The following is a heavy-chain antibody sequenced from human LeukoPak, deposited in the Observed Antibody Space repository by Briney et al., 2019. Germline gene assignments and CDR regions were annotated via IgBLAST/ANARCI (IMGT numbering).Heavy chain of an antibody. Sequence: QPGGSLGLSCAAPGFMFHDYAIHWVRQAPGKGLEWVSYISSSGSTIYYADSVKGRFTISRDNAKNSLYLQMNSLRAEDTAVYYCARVHSGYDFFDYWGQGTLVTVSS. D-gene: IGHD5-12*01. CDR3: ARVHSGYDFFDY. J-gene: IGHJ4*02. CDR1: GFMFHDYA. V-gene: IGHV3-48*03. CDR2: ISSSGSTI.